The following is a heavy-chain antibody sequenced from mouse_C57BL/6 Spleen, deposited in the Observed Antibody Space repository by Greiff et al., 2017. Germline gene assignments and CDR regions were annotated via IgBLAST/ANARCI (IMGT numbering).Heavy chain of an antibody. V-gene: IGHV1-39*01. CDR2: INPNYGTT. CDR3: ARSPRPTIVTTRYFDV. J-gene: IGHJ1*03. Sequence: EVQLQESGPELVKPGASVKISCKASGYSFTDYNMNWVKQSNGKSLEWIGVINPNYGTTSYNQKFKGKAKLTVDQSSSTAYMQLNSLTSEDSAVYYCARSPRPTIVTTRYFDVWGTGTTVTVSS. D-gene: IGHD2-5*01. CDR1: GYSFTDYN.